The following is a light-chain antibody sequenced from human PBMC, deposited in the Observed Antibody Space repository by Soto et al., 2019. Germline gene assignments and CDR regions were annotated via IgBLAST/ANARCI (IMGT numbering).Light chain of an antibody. Sequence: DIQMTQSPSSLSASVGDRVTITCRASQRISSWLAWYQQKPGKAPKLLIYDASRLESGVPSRFSGSGSGTEFTLTISSLQPDDFATYYCQQYNSYWTFGQGTKVDI. V-gene: IGKV1-5*01. J-gene: IGKJ1*01. CDR1: QRISSW. CDR3: QQYNSYWT. CDR2: DAS.